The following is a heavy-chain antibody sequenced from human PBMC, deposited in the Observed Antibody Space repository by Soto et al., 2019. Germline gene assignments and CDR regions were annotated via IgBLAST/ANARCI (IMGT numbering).Heavy chain of an antibody. CDR3: AKDSYYYDSSGPQGLGGAFDI. D-gene: IGHD3-22*01. CDR1: GFTFSSYG. J-gene: IGHJ3*02. Sequence: QVQLVESGGGVVQPGRSLRLSCAASGFTFSSYGMHWVRQAPGKGLEWVAVISYDGSNKYYADSVKGRFTISRDNSKNTLYLQMNSLRAEDTAVYYCAKDSYYYDSSGPQGLGGAFDIWGQGTMVTVSS. V-gene: IGHV3-30*18. CDR2: ISYDGSNK.